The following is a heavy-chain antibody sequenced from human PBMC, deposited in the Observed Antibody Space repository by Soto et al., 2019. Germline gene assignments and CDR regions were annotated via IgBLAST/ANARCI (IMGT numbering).Heavy chain of an antibody. CDR2: IKHDGSET. CDR1: GFAFSGYS. CDR3: ARIGYVDSYGGRVDP. Sequence: QVQLVESGGGVVQPGRSLRLSCAASGFAFSGYSMQWVRQHPGKGLEWVAVIKHDGSETYYADSVKGRFTVSKDDSKNTLYLQMNSLSPEDTALYHCARIGYVDSYGGRVDPWGQGALVIVSS. J-gene: IGHJ5*02. D-gene: IGHD5-18*01. V-gene: IGHV3-30-3*01.